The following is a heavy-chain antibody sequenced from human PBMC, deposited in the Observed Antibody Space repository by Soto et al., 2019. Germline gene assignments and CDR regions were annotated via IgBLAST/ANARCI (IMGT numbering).Heavy chain of an antibody. Sequence: QVQLVQSGAEVKKPGSSVKVSCKASGGTFSSYAISWVRQAPRQGLEWMGGIIPIFGTANYAQKFQGRVTITADESTSTAYMELSSLRSEDTAVYYCGGHYDISGYPDYWGQGTLVTVSS. CDR1: GGTFSSYA. J-gene: IGHJ4*02. CDR3: GGHYDISGYPDY. D-gene: IGHD3-22*01. CDR2: IIPIFGTA. V-gene: IGHV1-69*01.